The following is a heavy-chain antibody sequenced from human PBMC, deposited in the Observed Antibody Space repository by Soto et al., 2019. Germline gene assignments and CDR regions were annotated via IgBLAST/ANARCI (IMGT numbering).Heavy chain of an antibody. Sequence: QVQLVQSGAEVKKPGASVKVSCKASGYTFTSQNMHWVRQAPGQGLEWMGVINPSIGTTTYAQKFQGRVTMTSDTSPSSVYMGVRSLRSEDTAVYYCISTLGARFDYWGQGTLVTVSS. CDR3: ISTLGARFDY. V-gene: IGHV1-46*03. CDR2: INPSIGTT. D-gene: IGHD1-26*01. J-gene: IGHJ4*02. CDR1: GYTFTSQN.